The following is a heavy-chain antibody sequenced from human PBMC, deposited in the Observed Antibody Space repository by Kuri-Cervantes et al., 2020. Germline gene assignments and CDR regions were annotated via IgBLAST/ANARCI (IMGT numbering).Heavy chain of an antibody. CDR2: ISSSSSTI. Sequence: GGSLRLSCAASGFTFSSYSMNWVRQAPGKGLEWVSYISSSSSTIYYADSVKGRFTISRDNAKNSLYLQMNSLRAEDTAVYYCARDQRITIFGVVTNYYYYYMDVWGKGTTVTVSS. D-gene: IGHD3-3*01. J-gene: IGHJ6*03. CDR1: GFTFSSYS. CDR3: ARDQRITIFGVVTNYYYYYMDV. V-gene: IGHV3-48*01.